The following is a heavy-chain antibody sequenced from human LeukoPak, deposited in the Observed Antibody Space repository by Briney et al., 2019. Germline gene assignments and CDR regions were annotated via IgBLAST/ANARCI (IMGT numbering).Heavy chain of an antibody. D-gene: IGHD1-26*01. Sequence: PGRSLSLSCAASGFTFSSYGMHSVRQAPGKGLEWVAFIRYDGSNKYYADSVKGRFTISRDNSKNTLKLQMSSLRTEDSAVYYCAKWVVGPNYFDFGGQGTLVTVSS. V-gene: IGHV3-30*02. CDR3: AKWVVGPNYFDF. CDR1: GFTFSSYG. CDR2: IRYDGSNK. J-gene: IGHJ4*02.